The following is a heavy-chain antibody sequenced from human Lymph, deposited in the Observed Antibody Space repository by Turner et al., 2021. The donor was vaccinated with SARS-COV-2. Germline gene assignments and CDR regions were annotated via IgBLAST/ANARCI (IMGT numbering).Heavy chain of an antibody. J-gene: IGHJ6*02. D-gene: IGHD3-3*01. Sequence: QVQLVQSGAEVKKPGASVKVSCKASGYTFTGYYMHWVRQAPGQGLEWMGWINPNSGGTKYAQKFQGRVTMTRDTSISTAYMELSRLRSDDTAVYYCARDVERYNDFWSGYSGGYGLDVWGQGTTVTVSS. CDR1: GYTFTGYY. CDR2: INPNSGGT. V-gene: IGHV1-2*02. CDR3: ARDVERYNDFWSGYSGGYGLDV.